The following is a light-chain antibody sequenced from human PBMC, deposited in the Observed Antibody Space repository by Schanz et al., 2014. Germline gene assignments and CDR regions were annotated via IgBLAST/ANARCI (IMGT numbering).Light chain of an antibody. V-gene: IGLV1-44*01. CDR3: APWDDSLNGPV. Sequence: QSVLTQPPSASGTPGQRVTISCSGSTSNIGVNTVNWYQQLPGTAPKLLIYRNDQRPSGVPDRFSGSKSGTSASLAISGLQSEDEADYYCAPWDDSLNGPVFGGGTKLTVL. CDR1: TSNIGVNT. J-gene: IGLJ2*01. CDR2: RND.